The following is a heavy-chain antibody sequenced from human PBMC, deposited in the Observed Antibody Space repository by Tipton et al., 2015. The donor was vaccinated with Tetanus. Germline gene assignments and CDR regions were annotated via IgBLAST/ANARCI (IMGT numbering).Heavy chain of an antibody. CDR1: GFTLSDYY. D-gene: IGHD2-21*01. CDR3: AKRGEARANWFDS. V-gene: IGHV3-11*04. Sequence: SLRLSCAASGFTLSDYYMSWIRQAPGKGLEWLSYISSSGATINYADSVKGRFVISRDNAKNSLCLQMNTLRDDDTAVYFCAKRGEARANWFDSWGQGTLVSVSS. CDR2: ISSSGATI. J-gene: IGHJ5*01.